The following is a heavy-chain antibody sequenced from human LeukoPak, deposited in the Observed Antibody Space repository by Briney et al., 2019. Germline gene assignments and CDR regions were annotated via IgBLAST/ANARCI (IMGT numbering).Heavy chain of an antibody. CDR1: GFTFSRYA. V-gene: IGHV3-64D*09. J-gene: IGHJ4*02. CDR3: VKDVGGSYAFDY. CDR2: INDNGGRT. Sequence: PGGSLRLSCSASGFTFSRYAMHWVRQAPGKGLEYVSGINDNGGRTHYGDSVKGRFSTSRDNSKNTLHLQVSTLRAEDTALYYCVKDVGGSYAFDYWGQGILVTVAS. D-gene: IGHD1-26*01.